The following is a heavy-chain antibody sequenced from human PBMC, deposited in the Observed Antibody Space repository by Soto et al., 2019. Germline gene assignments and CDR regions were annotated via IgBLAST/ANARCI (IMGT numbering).Heavy chain of an antibody. CDR1: GFTVSDS. V-gene: IGHV3-53*02. Sequence: EVQLVETGGGLIQPGGSLKLSCSVAGFTVSDSMSWVRQAPGKGLECVSFIHSDGSTHYTDSVRGRFTISRDNSKNTLSLQMYRLRVDDTAVYFCARDASGPFDYWGQGTLVTVSS. CDR3: ARDASGPFDY. CDR2: IHSDGST. D-gene: IGHD6-19*01. J-gene: IGHJ4*02.